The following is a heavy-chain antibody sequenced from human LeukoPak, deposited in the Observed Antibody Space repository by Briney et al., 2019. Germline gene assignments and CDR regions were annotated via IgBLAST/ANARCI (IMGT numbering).Heavy chain of an antibody. D-gene: IGHD1-26*01. J-gene: IGHJ4*02. CDR3: ARRDVGATIDY. CDR2: ILYTGRT. V-gene: IGHV4-39*01. Sequence: SETLSLTCTVSGDSISSSRFYWAWIRQPPGKGLEWIGSILYTGRTFYNPSLKSRVTISVDTSKNQFSLRLGPVTASDTAVYYCARRDVGATIDYWGQGTLVTASS. CDR1: GDSISSSRFY.